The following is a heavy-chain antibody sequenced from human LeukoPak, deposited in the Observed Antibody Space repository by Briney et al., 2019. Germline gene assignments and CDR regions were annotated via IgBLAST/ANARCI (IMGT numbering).Heavy chain of an antibody. CDR2: IYYSGST. CDR1: GGSISSSSYY. V-gene: IGHV4-39*07. CDR3: ARGSRKLLGAFDI. J-gene: IGHJ3*02. D-gene: IGHD1-26*01. Sequence: SETLSLTCTVSGGSISSSSYYWGWIRQPPGKGLEWIGSIYYSGSTYYNPSLKSRVTISVDTSKNQFFLKLSSVTAADTAVYYCARGSRKLLGAFDIWGQGTMVTVSS.